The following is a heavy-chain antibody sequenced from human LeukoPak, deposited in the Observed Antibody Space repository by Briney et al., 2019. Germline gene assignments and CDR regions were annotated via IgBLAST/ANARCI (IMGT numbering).Heavy chain of an antibody. V-gene: IGHV3-23*01. CDR3: AKELIASRPTYYPHQTDY. J-gene: IGHJ4*02. CDR2: IRGGGGRT. CDR1: GFTFSSYA. D-gene: IGHD6-6*01. Sequence: GGSLRLSCAASGFTFSSYAMSWVRQAPGKGLEWVSAIRGGGGRTYYADSVKGRSTISRDNSKNTLYLQMNSLRAEDTAVYYCAKELIASRPTYYPHQTDYWGQGTLVTVSS.